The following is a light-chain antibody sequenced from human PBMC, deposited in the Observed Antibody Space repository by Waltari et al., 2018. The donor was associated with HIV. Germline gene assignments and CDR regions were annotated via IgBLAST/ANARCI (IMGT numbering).Light chain of an antibody. J-gene: IGLJ3*02. V-gene: IGLV2-14*03. Sequence: QSALTQPASVSGSPGQSITISCTGSSNDVGGYNYVSWYQQHPGKAPRLMIYDVSTRPAGVSDRFSRSKSGDTASLTISGLQPEDEADYYCESYTSTSVWVFGGGTRLTVL. CDR3: ESYTSTSVWV. CDR2: DVS. CDR1: SNDVGGYNY.